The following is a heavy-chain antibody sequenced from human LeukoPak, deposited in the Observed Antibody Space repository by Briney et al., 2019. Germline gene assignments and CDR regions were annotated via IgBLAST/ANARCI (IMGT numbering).Heavy chain of an antibody. CDR2: ISGSGGST. V-gene: IGHV3-23*01. J-gene: IGHJ4*02. Sequence: PGRALRLSCAASGFTFSSYGMSWVRQAPGKGLEWVSAISGSGGSTYYADSVKGRFTISRDNSKNTLYLQMNSLRAEDTAVYYCAKARGFNYGNSLDSWGQGSLVTVSS. CDR3: AKARGFNYGNSLDS. CDR1: GFTFSSYG. D-gene: IGHD5-18*01.